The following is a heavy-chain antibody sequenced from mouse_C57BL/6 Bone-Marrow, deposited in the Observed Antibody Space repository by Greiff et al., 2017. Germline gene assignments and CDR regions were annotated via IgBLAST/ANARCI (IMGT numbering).Heavy chain of an antibody. CDR3: TKLGGSPFAY. V-gene: IGHV5-17*01. Sequence: EVQLVESGGGLVKPGGSLKLSCAASGFTFSDYGMHWVRQAPEKGLEWVAYISSGSSTIYYADTVKGRFTISRDNTKNSLFLKMTSLESEDAAMYECTKLGGSPFAYWGQGTLVTVSA. D-gene: IGHD4-1*01. CDR2: ISSGSSTI. J-gene: IGHJ3*01. CDR1: GFTFSDYG.